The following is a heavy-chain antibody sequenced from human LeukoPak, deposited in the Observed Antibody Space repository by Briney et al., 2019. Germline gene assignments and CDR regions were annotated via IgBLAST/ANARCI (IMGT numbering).Heavy chain of an antibody. CDR3: ARDAPILEWLPYPPLN. CDR2: INPNSGGT. Sequence: GASEKVSCKASGYTFTGYYMHWVRQAPGQGLEWMGWINPNSGGTNYAQKFQGRVTMTRDTSISTAYMELSRLRSDDTAVYYCARDAPILEWLPYPPLNWGQGTLVTVSS. V-gene: IGHV1-2*02. D-gene: IGHD3-3*01. J-gene: IGHJ4*02. CDR1: GYTFTGYY.